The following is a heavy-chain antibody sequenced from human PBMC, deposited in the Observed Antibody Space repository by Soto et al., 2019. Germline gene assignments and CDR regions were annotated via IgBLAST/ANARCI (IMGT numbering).Heavy chain of an antibody. J-gene: IGHJ4*02. V-gene: IGHV3-7*01. D-gene: IGHD1-26*01. CDR3: VRDRRELLAY. CDR2: IKHDGSEK. Sequence: ETLSLTCTVSVGSISSYYWSWIRQPPGKGLEWVANIKHDGSEKCYVDSVKGRFTISRDNAENSLYLQMSSLRAEDTAVYYCVRDRRELLAYWGQGTLVTVSS. CDR1: VGSISSYY.